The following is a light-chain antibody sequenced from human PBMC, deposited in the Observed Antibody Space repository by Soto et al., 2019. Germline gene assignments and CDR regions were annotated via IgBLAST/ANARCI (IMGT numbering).Light chain of an antibody. CDR3: PRYYSYPPS. J-gene: IGKJ1*01. CDR1: QGISSY. CDR2: AAS. Sequence: AIRMTQSPSSLSPSTGDRVTITCRASQGISSYLAWYQQKPGKAPKLLIYAASTLQCGVPSRFSGSGSGTDCTLTISWLQAEDFSTYFCPRYYSYPPSFGKGNKVEIK. V-gene: IGKV1-8*01.